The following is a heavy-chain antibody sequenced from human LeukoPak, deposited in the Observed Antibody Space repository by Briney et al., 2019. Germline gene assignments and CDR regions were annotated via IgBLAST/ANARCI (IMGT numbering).Heavy chain of an antibody. CDR2: ISRNGANP. CDR1: GFTFSNYA. Sequence: GGSLRLSCAATGFTFSNYAMSWVRQAPGKGLEWVSVISRNGANPYYIDSVRDRFTVSRDNSKNIMYLQMNSLRAEDTAVYYCARGGYSSSWYHFDYWGQGTLVTVSS. CDR3: ARGGYSSSWYHFDY. D-gene: IGHD6-13*01. V-gene: IGHV3-23*01. J-gene: IGHJ4*02.